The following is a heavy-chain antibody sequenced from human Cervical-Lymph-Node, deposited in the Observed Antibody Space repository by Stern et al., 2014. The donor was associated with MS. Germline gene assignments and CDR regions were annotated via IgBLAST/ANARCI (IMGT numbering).Heavy chain of an antibody. Sequence: QVQLQQSGPGLVKPSQTLSLTCAISGDSVSSNSATWNWIRQSPSRGLEWLGRTYYRSKWYNHYAVSVKSRITINPDTSTNQFSLQLNSVTPEDTAVYYCARVDCSGGNCVGGFDYWGQGTLVTVSS. D-gene: IGHD2-15*01. J-gene: IGHJ4*02. V-gene: IGHV6-1*01. CDR3: ARVDCSGGNCVGGFDY. CDR2: TYYRSKWYN. CDR1: GDSVSSNSAT.